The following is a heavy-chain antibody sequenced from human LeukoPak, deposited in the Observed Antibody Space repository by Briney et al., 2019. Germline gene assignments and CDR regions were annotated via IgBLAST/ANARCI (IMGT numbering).Heavy chain of an antibody. V-gene: IGHV3-21*01. CDR1: GFTFSSYS. D-gene: IGHD1-26*01. Sequence: PGGSLRLSCAASGFTFSSYSMNWVRQAPGKGLEWVSSISSSSSYIYYADSVKGRFTISRDNAKNSLYLQMNSLRAEDTAVYYCARDPTSGSYGHDYWGQGTLVTVSS. CDR2: ISSSSSYI. J-gene: IGHJ4*02. CDR3: ARDPTSGSYGHDY.